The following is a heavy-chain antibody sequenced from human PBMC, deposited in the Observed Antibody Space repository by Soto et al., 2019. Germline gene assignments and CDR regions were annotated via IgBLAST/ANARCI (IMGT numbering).Heavy chain of an antibody. CDR3: ARDSGPSTVTNFDY. Sequence: ASVKVSCKASGYTFTSYGISWVRQAPGQGLEWMGWISAYNGKTNDAQKLQGRVTMTTDTSTSTAYMELRSLRSDDTAVYYCARDSGPSTVTNFDYWGQGTLVTVSS. V-gene: IGHV1-18*01. CDR2: ISAYNGKT. CDR1: GYTFTSYG. J-gene: IGHJ4*02. D-gene: IGHD4-17*01.